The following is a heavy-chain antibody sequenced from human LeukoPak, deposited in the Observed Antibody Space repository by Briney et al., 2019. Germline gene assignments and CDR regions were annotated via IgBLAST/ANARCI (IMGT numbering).Heavy chain of an antibody. D-gene: IGHD3-22*01. CDR3: ARDSRYYDSSGYES. J-gene: IGHJ4*02. V-gene: IGHV3-11*01. CDR1: GFPFSNPW. CDR2: ISSSGSTI. Sequence: PGGSLGLSCAASGFPFSNPWMNWFRQAPGKGLEWVSYISSSGSTIYYADSVKGRFTISRDNAKNSLYLQMNSLRAEDTAVYYCARDSRYYDSSGYESWGQGTLVTVSS.